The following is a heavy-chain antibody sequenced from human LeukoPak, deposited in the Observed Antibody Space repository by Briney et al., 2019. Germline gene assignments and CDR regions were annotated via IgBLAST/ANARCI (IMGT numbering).Heavy chain of an antibody. Sequence: PGGSLRLSCAASGFTFSSYAMSWVRQAPGKGLEWVSAISGSGGSTYYADSVKGRFTISRDNSKNTLYLQMNSLRAEDTAVYYCAKGDDSSGYYYPNTFDYWGQGTLVTVSS. CDR2: ISGSGGST. CDR1: GFTFSSYA. V-gene: IGHV3-23*01. CDR3: AKGDDSSGYYYPNTFDY. D-gene: IGHD3-22*01. J-gene: IGHJ4*02.